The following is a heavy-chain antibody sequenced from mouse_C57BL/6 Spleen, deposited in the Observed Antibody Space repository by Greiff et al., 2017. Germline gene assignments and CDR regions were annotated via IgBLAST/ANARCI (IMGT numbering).Heavy chain of an antibody. CDR2: ISYDGSN. Sequence: EVQVVESGPGLVKPSQSLSLTCSVTGYSITSGYYWNWIRQFPGNKLEWMGYISYDGSNNYNPSLKNRISITRDTSKNQFFLKLNSVTTEDTATYYCARESHGYYAMDYWGQGTSVTVSS. J-gene: IGHJ4*01. V-gene: IGHV3-6*01. CDR1: GYSITSGYY. CDR3: ARESHGYYAMDY. D-gene: IGHD6-1*01.